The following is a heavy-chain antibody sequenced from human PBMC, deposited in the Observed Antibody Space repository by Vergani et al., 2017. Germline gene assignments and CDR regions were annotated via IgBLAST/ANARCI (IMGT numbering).Heavy chain of an antibody. J-gene: IGHJ4*02. CDR3: AKDIGVGQWELLFDY. V-gene: IGHV3-9*01. CDR1: GFTFSSYA. Sequence: VQLVESGGGVVQPGRSLRLSCAASGFTFSSYAMHWVRQAPGKGLEWVSGISWNSGSIGYADSVKGRFTISRDNAKNSLYLQMNSLRAEDTALYYCAKDIGVGQWELLFDYWGQGTLVTGSS. D-gene: IGHD1-26*01. CDR2: ISWNSGSI.